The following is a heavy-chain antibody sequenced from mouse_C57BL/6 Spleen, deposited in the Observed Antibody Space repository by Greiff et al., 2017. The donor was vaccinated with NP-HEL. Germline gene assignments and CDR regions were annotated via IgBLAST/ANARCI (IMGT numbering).Heavy chain of an antibody. D-gene: IGHD6-5*01. V-gene: IGHV1-26*01. CDR2: INPNNGGT. CDR1: GYTFTDYY. Sequence: VQLQQSGPELVKPGASVKISCKASGYTFTDYYMNWVKQSHGKSLEWIGDINPNNGGTSYNQKFKGKATLTVDKSSSTAYIELRSLTSEDSAVYYCARSYLAYWGQGTLVTVSA. CDR3: ARSYLAY. J-gene: IGHJ3*01.